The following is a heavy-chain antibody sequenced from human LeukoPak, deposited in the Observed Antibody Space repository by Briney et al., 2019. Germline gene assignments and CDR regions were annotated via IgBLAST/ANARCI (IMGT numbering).Heavy chain of an antibody. J-gene: IGHJ6*02. CDR1: GGSFSGYY. D-gene: IGHD2-2*01. CDR2: INHSGST. Sequence: PSETVTLTCAVYGGSFSGYYWSWIRQPPGKGLEWIGEINHSGSTNYNPSLKSRVTISVDTSKNQFSLKLSSVTAADTAMYYCARGVGYCSSTSCSFRSYYYYYYGMDVWGQGTTVTVSS. V-gene: IGHV4-34*01. CDR3: ARGVGYCSSTSCSFRSYYYYYYGMDV.